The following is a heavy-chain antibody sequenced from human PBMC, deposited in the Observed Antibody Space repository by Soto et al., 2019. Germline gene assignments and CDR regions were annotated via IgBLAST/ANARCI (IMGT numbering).Heavy chain of an antibody. CDR3: ARGLYTPWGFDP. Sequence: PSETLSLTCTVSGGSISSSSYYWGWIRQPPGKGLEWIGSIYYSGSTYYNPSLKSRVTISVDTSKNQFSLKLSSVTAADTAVYYCARGLYTPWGFDPWGQGTLVTVSS. D-gene: IGHD7-27*01. J-gene: IGHJ5*02. V-gene: IGHV4-39*01. CDR1: GGSISSSSYY. CDR2: IYYSGST.